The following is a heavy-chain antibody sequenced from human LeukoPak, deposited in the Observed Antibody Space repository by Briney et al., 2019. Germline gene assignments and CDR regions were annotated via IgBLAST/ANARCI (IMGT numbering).Heavy chain of an antibody. CDR3: TRGGLGPVYF. V-gene: IGHV3-74*01. CDR1: GFTFSTYY. J-gene: IGHJ4*02. Sequence: GGSLRLSCAASGFTFSTYYMSWVRQAPGKGLVWVSPINCGGSNTCYADSVKGRFTISRDNAKNTLYLQMNSLRADDTAVYYCTRGGLGPVYFWGQETLVTVSS. CDR2: INCGGSNT. D-gene: IGHD1-26*01.